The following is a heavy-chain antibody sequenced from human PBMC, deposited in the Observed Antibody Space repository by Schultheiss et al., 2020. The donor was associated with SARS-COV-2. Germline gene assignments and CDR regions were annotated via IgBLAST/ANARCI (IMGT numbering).Heavy chain of an antibody. CDR3: AKGRITMIVGGG. Sequence: GGSLRLSCAASGFTFSSYAMHWVRQAPGKGLEYVSAISSNGGSTYYADSVKGRFTISRDNSKNTLYLQMNSLRAEDTAVYYCAKGRITMIVGGGWGQGTLVTVSS. J-gene: IGHJ4*02. V-gene: IGHV3-64*04. CDR2: ISSNGGST. D-gene: IGHD3-22*01. CDR1: GFTFSSYA.